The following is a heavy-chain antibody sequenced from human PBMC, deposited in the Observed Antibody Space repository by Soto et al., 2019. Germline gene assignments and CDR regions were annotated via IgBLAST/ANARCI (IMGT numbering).Heavy chain of an antibody. CDR3: ARLNGASIAARPGSYYYYYYMDV. CDR2: IYYSGST. Sequence: SETLSLTCTVSGGSISSYYWSWIRQPPGKGLEWIGYIYYSGSTNYNPSLKSRVTISVDTSKNQFSLKLSSVTAADTAVYYCARLNGASIAARPGSYYYYYYMDVWGKGTTVTVSS. D-gene: IGHD6-6*01. V-gene: IGHV4-59*08. CDR1: GGSISSYY. J-gene: IGHJ6*03.